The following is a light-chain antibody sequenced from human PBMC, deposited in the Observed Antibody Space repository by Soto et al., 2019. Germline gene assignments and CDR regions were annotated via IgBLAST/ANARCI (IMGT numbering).Light chain of an antibody. CDR1: SSDIGAYDY. CDR3: SSHAGSNDFYV. Sequence: QAALTQPGSVSGSPGHAITISCTGTSSDIGAYDYVSWYQQYPGRVPKLIIHEVTNRPSGVSDRFSGSKSGNTASLTISGLQTEDEADYYCSSHAGSNDFYVFGTGTKVTVL. J-gene: IGLJ1*01. CDR2: EVT. V-gene: IGLV2-14*01.